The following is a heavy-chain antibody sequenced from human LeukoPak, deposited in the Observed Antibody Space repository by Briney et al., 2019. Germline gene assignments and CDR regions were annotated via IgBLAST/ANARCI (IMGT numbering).Heavy chain of an antibody. D-gene: IGHD2-2*01. Sequence: GGSLRLFCAASGFTFRNYAMNWVRQAPGKGLEWVSAISGRGDSTYYADSVRGRFTISSDTSKNTLYLQMNSLRAEDTAVYYCARAYCSTTDCPPGGYWGQGTLVTVSS. CDR2: ISGRGDST. CDR1: GFTFRNYA. V-gene: IGHV3-23*01. CDR3: ARAYCSTTDCPPGGY. J-gene: IGHJ4*02.